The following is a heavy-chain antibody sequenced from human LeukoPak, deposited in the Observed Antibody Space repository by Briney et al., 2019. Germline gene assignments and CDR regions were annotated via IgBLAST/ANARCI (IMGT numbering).Heavy chain of an antibody. V-gene: IGHV4-39*07. CDR3: ARDGSVFGVVITDNWFDP. CDR1: GGSISSSSYY. CDR2: IYYSGST. D-gene: IGHD3-3*01. J-gene: IGHJ5*02. Sequence: SETLSLTCTVSGGSISSSSYYWGWIRQPPGKGLEWIGSIYYSGSTYYNPSLKSRVTISVDTSKNQFSLKLSSVTAADTAVYCCARDGSVFGVVITDNWFDPWGQGTLVTVSS.